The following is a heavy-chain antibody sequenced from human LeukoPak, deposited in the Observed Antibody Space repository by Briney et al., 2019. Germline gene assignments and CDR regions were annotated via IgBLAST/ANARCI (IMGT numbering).Heavy chain of an antibody. CDR3: ARSRRDGYNLHAFDI. V-gene: IGHV1-69*05. Sequence: SVKVSCKASGGTFSSYAISWVRQAPGQGLEWMGRIIPIFGTANYAQKFQGRVTITTDESTSTAYMELGSLRSEDTAVYYCARSRRDGYNLHAFDIWGQGTMVTVSS. D-gene: IGHD5-24*01. CDR1: GGTFSSYA. J-gene: IGHJ3*02. CDR2: IIPIFGTA.